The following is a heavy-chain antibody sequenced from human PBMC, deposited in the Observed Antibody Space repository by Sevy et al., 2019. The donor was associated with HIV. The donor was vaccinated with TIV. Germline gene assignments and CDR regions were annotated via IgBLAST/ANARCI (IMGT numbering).Heavy chain of an antibody. V-gene: IGHV4-59*01. CDR3: ARVAYCGGDCYPFDY. J-gene: IGHJ4*02. CDR2: INYSGST. Sequence: SESLSLTCSVSGGSISGYYWSWIRQPQGKGLEWIGYINYSGSTNYNPSLKSRVTISVDTSKNQFSLKLSSVTAADTAVYYCARVAYCGGDCYPFDYWGQGTLVTVSS. CDR1: GGSISGYY. D-gene: IGHD2-21*02.